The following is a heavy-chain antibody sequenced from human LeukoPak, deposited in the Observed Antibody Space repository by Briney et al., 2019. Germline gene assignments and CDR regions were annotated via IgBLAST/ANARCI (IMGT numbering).Heavy chain of an antibody. Sequence: SETLSLTCTVSGDSISSSSYCWDWIRQPPGKGLEWIGNIYNSANTHYNPSLKTRITMSVDTSKNQFSLKLSSVTAADTAVYYCARRNTYGSGEIDYWGQGTLVTVSS. V-gene: IGHV4-39*01. CDR3: ARRNTYGSGEIDY. CDR1: GDSISSSSYC. CDR2: IYNSANT. J-gene: IGHJ4*02. D-gene: IGHD3-10*01.